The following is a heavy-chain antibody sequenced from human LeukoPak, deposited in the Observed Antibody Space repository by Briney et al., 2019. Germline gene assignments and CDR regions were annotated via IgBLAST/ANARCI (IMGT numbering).Heavy chain of an antibody. Sequence: GGSLRLSCEVSGFTFDNNDMHWVRQTTGKGLEWVSAIVSAGYTYYADSVRGRFTITRDNAKQSLYLQMNSLRVEDTAVYHCVRQPDSARYGFDYWGRGTQVTVSS. J-gene: IGHJ4*02. CDR1: GFTFDNND. CDR2: IVSAGYT. V-gene: IGHV3-13*01. D-gene: IGHD1-14*01. CDR3: VRQPDSARYGFDY.